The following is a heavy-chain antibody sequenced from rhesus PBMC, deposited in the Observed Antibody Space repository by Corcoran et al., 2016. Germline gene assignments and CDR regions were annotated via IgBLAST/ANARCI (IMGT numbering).Heavy chain of an antibody. CDR3: ARWGRSLYYNIWTGFEPDDY. Sequence: QLQLQESGPGLVKPSETLSVTCAVYGGSISGYYYWTWIRQAPGKGLEWCGYTYGSGTSPHPNPSLKSRVTISKDTSKNQFSLKLSSVAAADAAVYYCARWGRSLYYNIWTGFEPDDYWGQGVLVTVSS. J-gene: IGHJ4*01. CDR1: GGSISGYYY. D-gene: IGHD3-3*01. V-gene: IGHV4-143*01. CDR2: TYGSGTSP.